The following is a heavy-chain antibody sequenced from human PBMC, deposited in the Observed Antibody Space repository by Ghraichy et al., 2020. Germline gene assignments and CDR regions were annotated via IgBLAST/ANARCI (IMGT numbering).Heavy chain of an antibody. CDR1: GFTFSSYA. CDR2: ISGSGGST. V-gene: IGHV3-23*01. D-gene: IGHD1-1*01. Sequence: GESLNISCAASGFTFSSYAMSWVRQAPGKGLEWVSAISGSGGSTYYADSVKGRFTISRDNSKNTLYLQMNSLRAEDTAVYYCAKGGFSQRYYFDYWGQGTLVTVSS. CDR3: AKGGFSQRYYFDY. J-gene: IGHJ4*02.